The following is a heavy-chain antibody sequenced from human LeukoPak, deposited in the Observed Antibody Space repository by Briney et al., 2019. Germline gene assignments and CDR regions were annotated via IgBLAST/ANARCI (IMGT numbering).Heavy chain of an antibody. CDR3: ATRPDIASTGPGWFDP. J-gene: IGHJ5*02. D-gene: IGHD6-13*01. Sequence: SETLSLTCAVYGGSFRGYYWSWIRQPPGKGLEWIGEIDHSGSTNYNSSLKSRVTISVDTSKNQFSLTLSSVTAADTAVYYCATRPDIASTGPGWFDPWGQGTLVTVSS. CDR1: GGSFRGYY. CDR2: IDHSGST. V-gene: IGHV4-34*01.